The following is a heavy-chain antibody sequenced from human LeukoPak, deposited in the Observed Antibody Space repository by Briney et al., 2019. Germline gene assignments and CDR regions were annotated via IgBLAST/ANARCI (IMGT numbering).Heavy chain of an antibody. J-gene: IGHJ5*02. D-gene: IGHD3-9*01. CDR1: GYTFTDYY. CDR2: INPNSGGT. Sequence: EASVKVSCKASGYTFTDYYMHWVRQAPGQGLEWMGRINPNSGGTNYAQKFQGRVTMTRDTSISTAYMELSRLGSDDTAVYYCARAVYDILTGLWFDPWGQGTLVTVSS. CDR3: ARAVYDILTGLWFDP. V-gene: IGHV1-2*06.